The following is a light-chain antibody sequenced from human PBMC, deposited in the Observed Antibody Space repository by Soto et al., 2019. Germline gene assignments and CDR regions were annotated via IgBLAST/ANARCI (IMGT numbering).Light chain of an antibody. J-gene: IGKJ5*01. CDR1: QRVSNN. CDR2: GAS. CDR3: QQYNNWPPTP. V-gene: IGKV3-15*01. Sequence: EIVMTRLPATLSVSPGEKYTLSCWASQRVSNNLAWCQHKPGQAPRLLIYGASTRATGIPARFSGSGSGTEFTLTISSLQSEDFAVYYCQQYNNWPPTPVGQGTRLEIK.